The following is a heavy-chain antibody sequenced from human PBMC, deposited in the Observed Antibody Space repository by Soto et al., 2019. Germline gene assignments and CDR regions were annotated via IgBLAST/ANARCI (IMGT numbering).Heavy chain of an antibody. CDR1: GGSISSYY. CDR3: AIIRSWRTGRWFDP. CDR2: IYYSGST. Sequence: SETLSLTCTVSGGSISSYYWSWIRQPPGKGLEWIGYIYYSGSTNYNPSLKSRVTISVDTSKNQFSLKLSSVTAADTAVYCCAIIRSWRTGRWFDPWGQGTLVTVSS. D-gene: IGHD6-13*01. J-gene: IGHJ5*02. V-gene: IGHV4-59*01.